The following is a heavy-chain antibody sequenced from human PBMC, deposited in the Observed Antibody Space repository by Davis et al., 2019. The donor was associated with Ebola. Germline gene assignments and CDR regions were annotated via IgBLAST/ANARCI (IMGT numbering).Heavy chain of an antibody. CDR1: GGSFSGYY. CDR3: ARLGDNDFWSGSSRYYYYGMDV. V-gene: IGHV4-34*01. D-gene: IGHD3-3*01. J-gene: IGHJ6*02. CDR2: INHSGST. Sequence: MPSETLSLTCAVYGGSFSGYYWSWIRQPPGKGLEWIGEINHSGSTNYNPSLKSRVTISVDTSKNQFSLKLSSVTAADTAVYYCARLGDNDFWSGSSRYYYYGMDVWGQGTTVTVSS.